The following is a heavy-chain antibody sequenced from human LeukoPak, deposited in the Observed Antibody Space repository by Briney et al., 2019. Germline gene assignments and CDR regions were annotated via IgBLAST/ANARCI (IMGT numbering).Heavy chain of an antibody. D-gene: IGHD5-24*01. CDR1: GFTFSSYA. J-gene: IGHJ4*02. Sequence: EGSLRLSCAASGFTFSSYAMHWVRQAPGKGLEWVAVISYDGSNKCYADSVKGRFTISRDNTKNSLYLQMNSLRAEDTAVYFCAREGREGYNYPALDFWGQGILVTVSS. V-gene: IGHV3-30-3*01. CDR2: ISYDGSNK. CDR3: AREGREGYNYPALDF.